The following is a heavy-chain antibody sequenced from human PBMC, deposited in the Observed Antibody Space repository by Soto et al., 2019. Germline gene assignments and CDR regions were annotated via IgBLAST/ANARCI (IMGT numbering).Heavy chain of an antibody. Sequence: QVQLVESGGGVVQPGRSLRLSCAASGFIFSSYGMHWVRQAPGKGLEWVAVISYDGIYKYYSDSVKGRFTISRDNSKNTLYLQMNSLRAEDTAVYYCAKSVYNWNDGFFDYWGQGTLVTVSS. CDR2: ISYDGIYK. J-gene: IGHJ4*02. V-gene: IGHV3-30*18. CDR3: AKSVYNWNDGFFDY. CDR1: GFIFSSYG. D-gene: IGHD1-1*01.